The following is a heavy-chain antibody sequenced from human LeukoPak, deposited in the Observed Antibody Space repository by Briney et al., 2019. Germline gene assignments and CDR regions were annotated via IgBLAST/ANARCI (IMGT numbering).Heavy chain of an antibody. D-gene: IGHD1-14*01. CDR2: IWYDGSNK. CDR1: GFTFSSYG. J-gene: IGHJ4*02. Sequence: PGRSLRLSCAASGFTFSSYGMHWVRQAPGKGLEWVAVIWYDGSNKYYADSVKGRFTISRDNSKNTLYLQMNSLRAEDTAVYYCARGLATSGIPFDYWGQGTLVTVSS. V-gene: IGHV3-33*01. CDR3: ARGLATSGIPFDY.